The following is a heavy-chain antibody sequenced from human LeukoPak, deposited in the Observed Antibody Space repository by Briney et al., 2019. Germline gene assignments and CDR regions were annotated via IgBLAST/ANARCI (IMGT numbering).Heavy chain of an antibody. CDR1: GYTFSSYW. D-gene: IGHD3-3*01. CDR2: IYPGDSDT. Sequence: GESLRISCKGSGYTFSSYWIGWVRQMPGKGLEWMGLIYPGDSDTRYSPSLQGQVTLSVDTSIGTAYLQWRALKASDIASYYCARQKDFRLDYCGQGTLVTVSS. V-gene: IGHV5-51*01. CDR3: ARQKDFRLDY. J-gene: IGHJ4*02.